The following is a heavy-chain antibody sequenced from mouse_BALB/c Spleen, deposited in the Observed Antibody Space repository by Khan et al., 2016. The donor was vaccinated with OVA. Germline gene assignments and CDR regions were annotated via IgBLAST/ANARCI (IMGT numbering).Heavy chain of an antibody. Sequence: QIQLVQSGPELKKPGETVKISCKASGYTFTNYGMNWVKQSPGKALKWMGWINTYTGEPTYADDFKGRFAFSLETSASTAYLQINNLKNEDTATYFCARPPYFSYTLDYLSQGTSVTVSS. CDR2: INTYTGEP. D-gene: IGHD2-10*01. J-gene: IGHJ4*01. CDR1: GYTFTNYG. V-gene: IGHV9-3-1*01. CDR3: ARPPYFSYTLDY.